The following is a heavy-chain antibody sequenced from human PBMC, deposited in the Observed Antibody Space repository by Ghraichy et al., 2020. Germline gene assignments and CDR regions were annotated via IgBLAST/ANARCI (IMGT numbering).Heavy chain of an antibody. V-gene: IGHV4-39*01. CDR3: ARQRGIALDSD. J-gene: IGHJ4*02. CDR1: GGSLSSSGSY. CDR2: INYSGST. D-gene: IGHD6-19*01. Sequence: SETLSLTCTVSGGSLSSSGSYWGWLRQPPGKGPEWIGSINYSGSTYYNPSLKSRVTISVDTSKNQFSLKLSSVTAADTAVYYCARQRGIALDSDWGQGTLVTVSS.